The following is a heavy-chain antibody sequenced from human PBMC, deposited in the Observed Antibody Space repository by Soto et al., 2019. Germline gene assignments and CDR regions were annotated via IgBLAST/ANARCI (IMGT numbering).Heavy chain of an antibody. D-gene: IGHD3-3*01. CDR2: ISYDGSNK. CDR3: AKEAVRFSAIRPGSTDY. J-gene: IGHJ4*01. V-gene: IGHV3-30*18. CDR1: GFNFSSYG. Sequence: QVQLVESGGGVVQPGRSLRLSCAASGFNFSSYGMHWARQARGKGLEWVAVISYDGSNKYYADSCKGRFPISRDNSKTSLYLQMNSLRAEDTAVYYCAKEAVRFSAIRPGSTDYWGHGTLVTDAS.